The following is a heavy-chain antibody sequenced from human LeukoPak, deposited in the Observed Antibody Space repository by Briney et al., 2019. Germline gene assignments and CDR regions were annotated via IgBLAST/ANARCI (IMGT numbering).Heavy chain of an antibody. CDR3: GVVQLAHFDY. J-gene: IGHJ4*02. D-gene: IGHD6-13*01. CDR2: IYYSGTT. CDR1: GDSISSSSYY. Sequence: SETLSLTCTVSGDSISSSSYYWGWIRQPPGKGLEWIGNIYYSGTTFYNPSLKSRVTISIDTSKNQFSLKLSSVTAADTAVYYCGVVQLAHFDYWGQGTLVTVSS. V-gene: IGHV4-39*01.